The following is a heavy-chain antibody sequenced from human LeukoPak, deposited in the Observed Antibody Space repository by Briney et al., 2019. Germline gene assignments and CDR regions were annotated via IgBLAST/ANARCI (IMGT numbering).Heavy chain of an antibody. CDR1: GFTFSSYS. D-gene: IGHD6-13*01. CDR3: AREDLSIAAAGRVDY. Sequence: GGSLRLSCAASGFTFSSYSMNWVRQAPGEGLEWVSYISSSSSTIYYADSVKGRFTISRDNAKNSLYLQMNSLRAEDTAVYYCAREDLSIAAAGRVDYWGQGTLVTVSS. V-gene: IGHV3-48*01. CDR2: ISSSSSTI. J-gene: IGHJ4*02.